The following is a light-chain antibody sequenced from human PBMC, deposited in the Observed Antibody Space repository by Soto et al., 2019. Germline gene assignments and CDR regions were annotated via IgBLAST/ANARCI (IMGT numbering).Light chain of an antibody. Sequence: EIVLTQSPGIVSLSPGERATLSCRASQSVSSSYLAWYQQKPGQAPRLLIYGTSSRATGIPDRFSGSGSGTDFTLTISRLEPEDFEVYYCQQYGSSLTWTFGQGTKVEIK. CDR3: QQYGSSLTWT. V-gene: IGKV3-20*01. CDR2: GTS. CDR1: QSVSSSY. J-gene: IGKJ1*01.